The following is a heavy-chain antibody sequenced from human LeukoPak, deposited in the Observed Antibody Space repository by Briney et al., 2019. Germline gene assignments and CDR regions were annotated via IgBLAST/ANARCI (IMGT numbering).Heavy chain of an antibody. CDR1: GFTVSSNY. D-gene: IGHD3-10*01. V-gene: IGHV3-53*05. J-gene: IGHJ5*02. CDR2: IYSGGNT. Sequence: GGSLRLSCAASGFTVSSNYMSWVRQAPGKGLEWVSVIYSGGNTYYADSVKGRFTVSRDNSKNSLYLQMNSLRIEDTALYYCAKEISASGTIGNWFDPWGQGTLVTVFS. CDR3: AKEISASGTIGNWFDP.